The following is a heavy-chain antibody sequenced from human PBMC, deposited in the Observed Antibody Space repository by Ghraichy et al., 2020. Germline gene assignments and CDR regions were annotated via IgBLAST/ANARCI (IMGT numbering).Heavy chain of an antibody. D-gene: IGHD2-15*01. J-gene: IGHJ4*02. CDR3: ARGSFAYCSGGSCYDRGYFDY. V-gene: IGHV1-2*02. Sequence: SVKVSCKASGYTFTGYYMHWVRQAPGQGLEWMGWINPNSGGTNYAQKFQGRVTMTRDTSISTAYMELSRLRSDDTAVYYCARGSFAYCSGGSCYDRGYFDYWGQGTLVSVSS. CDR1: GYTFTGYY. CDR2: INPNSGGT.